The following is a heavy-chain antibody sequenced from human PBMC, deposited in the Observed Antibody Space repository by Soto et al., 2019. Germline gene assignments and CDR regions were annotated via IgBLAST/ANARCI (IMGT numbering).Heavy chain of an antibody. CDR3: GTDVGDVEANAFDI. CDR2: ISYDGSNK. J-gene: IGHJ3*02. Sequence: QVQLVESGGGVVQPGRSLRLSCAASGFTFSSYAMHWVRQAPGKGLEWVAVISYDGSNKYYADSVKGRFTISRDNSKNALYLQMNSLRADDTAVYYCGTDVGDVEANAFDIWGQGTMVTVSS. CDR1: GFTFSSYA. D-gene: IGHD1-26*01. V-gene: IGHV3-30-3*01.